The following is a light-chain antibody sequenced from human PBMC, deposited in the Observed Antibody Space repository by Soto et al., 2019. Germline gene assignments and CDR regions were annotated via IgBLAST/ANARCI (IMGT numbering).Light chain of an antibody. J-gene: IGLJ2*01. CDR1: TGAVTSGHY. CDR3: SLIYSGTYV. V-gene: IGLV7-46*01. CDR2: DTN. Sequence: QAVVTQEPSLTVSPGGTVTLTCASSTGAVTSGHYPFWFQQKPGQAPRTLIYDTNNRHSWTPARFSGFLLGGKAALTLSGAQTEDEAEYYCSLIYSGTYVFGGGTKVTVL.